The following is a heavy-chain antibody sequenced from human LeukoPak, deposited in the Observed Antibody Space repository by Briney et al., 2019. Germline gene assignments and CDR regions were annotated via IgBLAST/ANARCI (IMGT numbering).Heavy chain of an antibody. J-gene: IGHJ4*02. CDR1: GFTFDDYA. Sequence: GRSLRLSCAASGFTFDDYAMHWVRQAPGKGLEWVSGISWNSGSIGYADSVKGRFTISRDNAKNSLYLQMNSLRAEDTALYYCAKDSGKDYYGSGTPFDWGQGTLVTVSS. CDR3: AKDSGKDYYGSGTPFD. CDR2: ISWNSGSI. V-gene: IGHV3-9*01. D-gene: IGHD3-10*01.